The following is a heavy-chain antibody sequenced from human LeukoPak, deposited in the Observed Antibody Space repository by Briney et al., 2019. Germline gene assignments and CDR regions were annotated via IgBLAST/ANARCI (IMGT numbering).Heavy chain of an antibody. CDR1: GFTFSSYG. D-gene: IGHD5-18*01. Sequence: GGSLRLSCAASGFTFSSYGMHWVRQAPGNGLEWVAVISYDGSNKYYADSVKGRFTISRDNSKNTLYLQMNSLRAEDTAVYYCAKDRVQLYEGYFDYWGQGTLVTVSS. J-gene: IGHJ4*02. CDR2: ISYDGSNK. CDR3: AKDRVQLYEGYFDY. V-gene: IGHV3-30*18.